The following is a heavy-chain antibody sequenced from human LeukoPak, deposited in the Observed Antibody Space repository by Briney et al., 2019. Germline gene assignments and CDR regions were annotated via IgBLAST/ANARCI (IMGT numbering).Heavy chain of an antibody. CDR2: IYYSGST. D-gene: IGHD3-10*01. J-gene: IGHJ5*02. V-gene: IGHV4-59*01. Sequence: SETLSLTCTVSGGSISSYYWSWIRQPPGKGLEWIGYIYYSGSTNHNPSLKSRVTISVDTSKNQFSLKLSSVTAADTAVYYCARHPDYYGSGSSNWFDPWGQGTLVTVSS. CDR1: GGSISSYY. CDR3: ARHPDYYGSGSSNWFDP.